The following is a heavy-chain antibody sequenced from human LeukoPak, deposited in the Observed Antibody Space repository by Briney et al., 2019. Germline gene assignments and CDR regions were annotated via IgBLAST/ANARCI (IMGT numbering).Heavy chain of an antibody. CDR1: GFTFSSYG. J-gene: IGHJ4*02. D-gene: IGHD3-10*01. CDR2: IRYDGSNK. Sequence: GSLRLSCAASGFTFSSYGMHWVRQAPGKGLEWVAFIRYDGSNKYYADSVKGRFTISRDNSKNTLYLQMNSLRAEDTAVYYCAKDSGYYYGSGSYFDYWGQGTLVTVSS. CDR3: AKDSGYYYGSGSYFDY. V-gene: IGHV3-30*02.